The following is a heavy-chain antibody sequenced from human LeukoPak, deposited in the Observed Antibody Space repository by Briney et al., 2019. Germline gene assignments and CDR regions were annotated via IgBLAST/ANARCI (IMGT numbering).Heavy chain of an antibody. V-gene: IGHV4-30-2*01. D-gene: IGHD3-22*01. CDR3: ARGAGYYYDSSPLYYFDY. CDR2: IDHSGST. Sequence: SQTLSLTCAVSGGSISSGGYSWSWIRQPPGKGLEWIGYIDHSGSTYYNPSLKSRVTISVDRSKNQFSLKLSSVTAADTAVYYCARGAGYYYDSSPLYYFDYWGQGTLVTVSS. CDR1: GGSISSGGYS. J-gene: IGHJ4*02.